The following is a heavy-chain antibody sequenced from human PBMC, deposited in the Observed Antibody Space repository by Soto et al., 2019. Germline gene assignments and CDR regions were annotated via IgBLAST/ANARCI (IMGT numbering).Heavy chain of an antibody. CDR3: ARRYGGDFDY. D-gene: IGHD3-16*01. CDR2: IYYSGST. Sequence: LETLSVTCSVSGGSISSYYCSWIRQPPGKGLEWIGYIYYSGSTNYNPSLKSRVTISVDTSKNQFSLKLSSVTAADTAVYYCARRYGGDFDYWGQGTLVTVSS. CDR1: GGSISSYY. V-gene: IGHV4-59*01. J-gene: IGHJ4*02.